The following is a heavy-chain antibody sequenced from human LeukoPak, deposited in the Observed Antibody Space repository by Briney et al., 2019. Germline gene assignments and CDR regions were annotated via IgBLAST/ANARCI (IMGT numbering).Heavy chain of an antibody. CDR1: RFTFSSYS. D-gene: IGHD4-11*01. V-gene: IGHV3-48*01. CDR3: ARDPPMTTVTTPHFDY. CDR2: ISSSRTTT. Sequence: GGSLRLSCAASRFTFSSYSMSWVRQAPGKGLEWVSYISSSRTTTYYADSVKGRFTIFRDNSKNTLYLQMNSLRAEDTAAYYCARDPPMTTVTTPHFDYWGQGTLVTVSS. J-gene: IGHJ4*02.